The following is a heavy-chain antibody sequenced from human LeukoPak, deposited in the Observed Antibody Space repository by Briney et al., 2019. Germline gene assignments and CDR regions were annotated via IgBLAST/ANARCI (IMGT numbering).Heavy chain of an antibody. J-gene: IGHJ4*02. CDR1: GFTFSSYE. Sequence: GGSLRLSCVASGFTFSSYEMNWVRQAPGKGLEWVSYTSSSGSTRYYADSVKGRFTISRDSSKNTLYLQMNSLRPEDTAVYYCARARPSMWIDYWGQGTLVTVSS. CDR2: TSSSGSTR. V-gene: IGHV3-48*03. CDR3: ARARPSMWIDY. D-gene: IGHD5-12*01.